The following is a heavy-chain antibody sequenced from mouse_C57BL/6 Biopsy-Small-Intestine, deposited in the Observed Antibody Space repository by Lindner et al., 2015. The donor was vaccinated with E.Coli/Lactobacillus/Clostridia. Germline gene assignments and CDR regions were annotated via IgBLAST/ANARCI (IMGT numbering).Heavy chain of an antibody. V-gene: IGHV1-82*01. Sequence: VQLQESGPELVKPGASVKISCKASGYAFSSSWMNWVKQRPGKGLEWIGRIYPGDGDTNYNGKFKGKATLTADKSSSTAYMQLSSLTSEDSAVYFCARSGVHDGSFYWGQGTTLTVSS. CDR1: GYAFSSSW. J-gene: IGHJ2*01. CDR2: IYPGDGDT. CDR3: ARSGVHDGSFY. D-gene: IGHD2-3*01.